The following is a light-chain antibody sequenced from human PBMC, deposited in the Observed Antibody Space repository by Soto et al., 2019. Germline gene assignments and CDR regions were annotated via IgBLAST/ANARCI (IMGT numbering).Light chain of an antibody. J-gene: IGKJ1*01. CDR1: QSVSSN. CDR2: AAS. CDR3: QQSYSTPPT. V-gene: IGKV1-39*01. Sequence: MTQSPATLSVSPGERATLSCRASQSVSSNLAWYQQKPGKAPKLLIYAASSLQSGVPSRFSGSGSGTDFTLTISSLQPEDFATYYCQQSYSTPPTFGQGTKVEIK.